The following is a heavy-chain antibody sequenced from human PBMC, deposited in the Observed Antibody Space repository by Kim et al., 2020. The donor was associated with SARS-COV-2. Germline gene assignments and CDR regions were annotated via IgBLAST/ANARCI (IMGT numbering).Heavy chain of an antibody. V-gene: IGHV4-39*01. J-gene: IGHJ4*02. CDR2: IYYSGST. D-gene: IGHD1-1*01. CDR1: GGSISSSSYY. CDR3: ARLPVQLEPDY. Sequence: SETLSLTCTVSGGSISSSSYYWGWIRQPPGKGLEWIGSIYYSGSTYYNPSLKSRVTISVDTSKNQFSLKLSSVTAADTAVYYCARLPVQLEPDYWGQGTLVTVSS.